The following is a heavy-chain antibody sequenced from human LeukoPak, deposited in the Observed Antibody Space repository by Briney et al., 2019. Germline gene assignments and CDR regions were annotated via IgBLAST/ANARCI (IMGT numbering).Heavy chain of an antibody. J-gene: IGHJ4*02. Sequence: ASVKVSCKASGYTFTGYYMHWVRQAPGQGLEWMGWINPNSGGTNYAQKFQGRVTMTRDTSISTAYMEPSRLRSDDTAVYYCARVHSWGSYRYFDYWGQGTLVTVSS. CDR3: ARVHSWGSYRYFDY. V-gene: IGHV1-2*02. D-gene: IGHD3-16*02. CDR1: GYTFTGYY. CDR2: INPNSGGT.